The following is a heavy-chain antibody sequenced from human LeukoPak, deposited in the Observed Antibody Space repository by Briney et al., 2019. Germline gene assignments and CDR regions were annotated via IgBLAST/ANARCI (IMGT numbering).Heavy chain of an antibody. CDR2: ISAGGGTT. Sequence: GGSLRLSCAASGFTFSTYAMSWVRQAPGEGLEWVSAISAGGGTTYYADSVKGRFTISRDNSKSTLYLQMNSLRAEDTAVYYCAKEWAQYSSSWYYFDYWGQGTLVTVSS. V-gene: IGHV3-23*01. J-gene: IGHJ4*02. D-gene: IGHD6-13*01. CDR3: AKEWAQYSSSWYYFDY. CDR1: GFTFSTYA.